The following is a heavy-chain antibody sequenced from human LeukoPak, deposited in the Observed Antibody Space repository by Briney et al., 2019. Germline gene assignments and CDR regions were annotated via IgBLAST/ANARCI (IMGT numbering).Heavy chain of an antibody. J-gene: IGHJ3*02. CDR3: ASSVVVMPNDAFDI. D-gene: IGHD2-21*01. V-gene: IGHV4-34*01. CDR2: INHSGST. Sequence: SETLSLTCAVYGGSFSGYYWSWIRQPPGKGLEWIGEINHSGSTNYNPSLKSRVTISVDTSKNQFSLKLSSLTAAVTDVYYCASSVVVMPNDAFDIGGQRTMVSVSS. CDR1: GGSFSGYY.